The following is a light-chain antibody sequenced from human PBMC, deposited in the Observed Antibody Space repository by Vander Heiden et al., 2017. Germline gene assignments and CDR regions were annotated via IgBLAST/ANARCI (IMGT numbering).Light chain of an antibody. Sequence: QSLLTQPPSASGTPGQSVTISCSGSSSNIGSNTVNWYQQLPGTAPKLLIYSNNQRPSGVPDRFSGSKSGTSASLAISGLQSEDEADYYCAAWDDSLNGYWVFGGGTKLTVL. CDR3: AAWDDSLNGYWV. J-gene: IGLJ3*02. CDR2: SNN. CDR1: SSNIGSNT. V-gene: IGLV1-44*01.